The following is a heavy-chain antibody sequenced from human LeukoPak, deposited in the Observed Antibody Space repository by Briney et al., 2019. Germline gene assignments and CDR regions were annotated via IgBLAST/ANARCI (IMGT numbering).Heavy chain of an antibody. J-gene: IGHJ4*02. D-gene: IGHD1-26*01. CDR1: GYTFTGYY. CDR3: ARGSYYPYYFDY. CDR2: INPNSGDT. Sequence: ASVKVSCKASGYTFTGYYMHWVRQAPGQGLEWMGWINPNSGDTNYAQKFQGRVTMTRDTSISTAYMELSRLRSDDTAVYYCARGSYYPYYFDYWGQGTLVTVSS. V-gene: IGHV1-2*02.